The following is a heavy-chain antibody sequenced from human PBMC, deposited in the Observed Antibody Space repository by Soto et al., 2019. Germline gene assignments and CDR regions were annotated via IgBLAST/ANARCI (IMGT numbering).Heavy chain of an antibody. Sequence: EVQLVETGGGLIQPGGSLRLSCVASGFTVSSNYMSWVRQAPGKGLEWVSVIYSGGSTYYADSVKGRFTISRDNSKNTLYLQMNSLRAEDTAVYYCARGTRYYDSSGYYKLRYFDYWGQGTLVTVSS. CDR1: GFTVSSNY. CDR2: IYSGGST. J-gene: IGHJ4*02. CDR3: ARGTRYYDSSGYYKLRYFDY. D-gene: IGHD3-22*01. V-gene: IGHV3-53*02.